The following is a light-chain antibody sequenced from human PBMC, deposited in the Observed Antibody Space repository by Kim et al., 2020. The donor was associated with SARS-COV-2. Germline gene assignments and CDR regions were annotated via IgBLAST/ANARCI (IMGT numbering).Light chain of an antibody. V-gene: IGLV6-57*03. Sequence: GKAVTISCTRSSGSSASNYVQWYQQRPGSAPTTVSYEDNQRPSGVPDRFSGSIDSSSNSASLTISGLKTEDEADYYCQSYDSSNVVFGGGTQLTVL. CDR1: SGSSASNY. CDR2: EDN. CDR3: QSYDSSNVV. J-gene: IGLJ2*01.